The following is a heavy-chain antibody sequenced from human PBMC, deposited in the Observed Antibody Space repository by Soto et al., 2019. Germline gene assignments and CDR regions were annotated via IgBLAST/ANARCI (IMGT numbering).Heavy chain of an antibody. D-gene: IGHD5-12*01. CDR3: TTAHPRGPDY. J-gene: IGHJ4*02. CDR2: IKSKTDGGTI. CDR1: GFTFSDAW. Sequence: EVQLVESGGGLVKPGESLRLSCATSGFTFSDAWMNWVRQAPGKGLEWVGLIKSKTDGGTIDYPAPVEGRFTISRDDSRNTLYLHMNSLKTEDTAVYYCTTAHPRGPDYWGQGTLVTVSS. V-gene: IGHV3-15*01.